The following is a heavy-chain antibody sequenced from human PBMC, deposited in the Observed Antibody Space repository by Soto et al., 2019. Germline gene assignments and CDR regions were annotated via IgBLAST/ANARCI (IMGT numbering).Heavy chain of an antibody. J-gene: IGHJ4*02. CDR3: ARAPRYSGYDMSY. CDR2: ISSSSNTI. D-gene: IGHD5-12*01. V-gene: IGHV3-48*01. Sequence: GGSLRLSCAASGFTFSSYSMNWVRQAPGKGLERVSYISSSSNTIYYAEYVKGRFTISRDNAKNSLYLQMNSLRAEDTAVYYCARAPRYSGYDMSYWGQGTLVTVSS. CDR1: GFTFSSYS.